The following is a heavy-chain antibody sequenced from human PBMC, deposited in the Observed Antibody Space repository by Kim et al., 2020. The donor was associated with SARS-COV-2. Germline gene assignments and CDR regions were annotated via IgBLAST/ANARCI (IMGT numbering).Heavy chain of an antibody. CDR3: ARHGGVYFDF. CDR1: GGSFSDYY. D-gene: IGHD4-17*01. Sequence: SETLSLTCAVYGGSFSDYYWSWVRQPPGKGLEWIGEINRGGSTKYSPSLESRVTISIDTSKNQFSPNLHSVTAADTALYYCARHGGVYFDFWGQGNLVTVSS. V-gene: IGHV4-34*01. J-gene: IGHJ4*02. CDR2: INRGGST.